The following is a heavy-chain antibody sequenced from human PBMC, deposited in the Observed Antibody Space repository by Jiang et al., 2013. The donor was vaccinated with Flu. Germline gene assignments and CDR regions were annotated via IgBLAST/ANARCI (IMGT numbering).Heavy chain of an antibody. CDR2: IIPILGIA. CDR3: ARGRRYSGSYEGAGDY. Sequence: GAEVKKPGASVKVSCKASGGTFSSYAISWVRQAPGQGLEWMGRIIPILGIANYAQKFQGRVTITADKSTSTAYMELSRLRSEDTAVYYCARGRRYSGSYEGAGDYWGQGTLVTVSS. J-gene: IGHJ4*02. V-gene: IGHV1-69*04. CDR1: GGTFSSYA. D-gene: IGHD1-26*01.